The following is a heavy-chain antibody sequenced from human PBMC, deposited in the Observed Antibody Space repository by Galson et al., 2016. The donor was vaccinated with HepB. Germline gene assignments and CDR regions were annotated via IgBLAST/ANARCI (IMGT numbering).Heavy chain of an antibody. CDR3: AKVLEHGRGGF. V-gene: IGHV3-23*01. Sequence: SLRLSCAASGFTFSTYAMSWVRQAPGKGLEWLSVISGSGGGTKYADSVKGRFTISRDNSKNTLYLQMNSLRAEDTAIYYCAKVLEHGRGGFWGQGTLVTVSS. CDR2: ISGSGGGT. D-gene: IGHD3-3*01. CDR1: GFTFSTYA. J-gene: IGHJ4*02.